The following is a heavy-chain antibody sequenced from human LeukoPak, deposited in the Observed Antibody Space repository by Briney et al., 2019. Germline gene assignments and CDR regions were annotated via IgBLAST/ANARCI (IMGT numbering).Heavy chain of an antibody. V-gene: IGHV4-34*01. CDR1: GGSFSGYY. Sequence: KPSETLSLTCAVYGGSFSGYYWSWIRQPPGKGLEWIGEINHSGSTNYNPSLKSRVTISVDTSKNQVSLKLSSVTAADTAVYYCAGAVAGGGYYFDYWGQGTLVTVSS. CDR3: AGAVAGGGYYFDY. J-gene: IGHJ4*02. D-gene: IGHD6-19*01. CDR2: INHSGST.